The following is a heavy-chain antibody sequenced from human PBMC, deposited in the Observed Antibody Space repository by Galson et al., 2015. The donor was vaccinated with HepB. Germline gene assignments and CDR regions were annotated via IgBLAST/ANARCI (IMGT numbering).Heavy chain of an antibody. CDR2: IIPIFGTA. CDR3: ARDPSAGTNGPHNWFDP. Sequence: SVKVSCKASGGTFSSYAISWVRQAPGQGLEWMGGIIPIFGTANYAQKFQGRVTITADESTSTAYMELSSLRSEDTAVYYCARDPSAGTNGPHNWFDPWGQGTLVTVSS. J-gene: IGHJ5*02. V-gene: IGHV1-69*13. D-gene: IGHD1-14*01. CDR1: GGTFSSYA.